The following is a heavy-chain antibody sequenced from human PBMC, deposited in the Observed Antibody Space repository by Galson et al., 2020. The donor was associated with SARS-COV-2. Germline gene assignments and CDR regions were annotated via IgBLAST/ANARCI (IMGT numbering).Heavy chain of an antibody. CDR3: ARAQAGYNTGWRRSYYYYYYMDV. J-gene: IGHJ6*03. CDR2: IKKDGSEK. D-gene: IGHD6-19*01. Sequence: QLGESLKISCAASGFSFSRYWMSWVRQAPGKGLEWVATIKKDGSEKYYVDSVEGRFTISRDNAKDSVYLQMNSLRAEDTALYFCARAQAGYNTGWRRSYYYYYYMDVWGKGVTVTISS. CDR1: GFSFSRYW. V-gene: IGHV3-7*01.